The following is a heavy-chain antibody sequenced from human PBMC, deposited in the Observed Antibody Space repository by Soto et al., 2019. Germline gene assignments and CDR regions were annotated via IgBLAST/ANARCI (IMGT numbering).Heavy chain of an antibody. CDR1: GGTFSSYT. Sequence: SVKVSCKASGGTFSSYTISWVRQAPGQGLEWMGRIIPILGIANYAQKFQGRVTITADKSTSTAYMELSSLRSEDTAVYYCARYDSSGYYYGDAFDIWGQGTMVTVSS. CDR3: ARYDSSGYYYGDAFDI. J-gene: IGHJ3*02. V-gene: IGHV1-69*02. D-gene: IGHD3-22*01. CDR2: IIPILGIA.